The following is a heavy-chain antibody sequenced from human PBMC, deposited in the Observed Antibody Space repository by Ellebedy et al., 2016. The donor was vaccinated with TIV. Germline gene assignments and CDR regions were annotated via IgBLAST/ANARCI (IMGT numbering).Heavy chain of an antibody. D-gene: IGHD4-17*01. Sequence: GGSLRLSCTASGFTLTNYWVTWVRQAPGKGLEWVANINEDGTKKHYVDSVKGRFTISRDNAGNSLYLHINSLGAEDTSVYYCARAIYGASYLWGRGTLVTVSS. CDR1: GFTLTNYW. V-gene: IGHV3-7*01. J-gene: IGHJ2*01. CDR2: INEDGTKK. CDR3: ARAIYGASYL.